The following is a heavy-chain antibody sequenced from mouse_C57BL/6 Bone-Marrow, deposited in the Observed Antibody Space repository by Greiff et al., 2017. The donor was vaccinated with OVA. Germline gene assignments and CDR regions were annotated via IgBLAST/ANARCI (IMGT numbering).Heavy chain of an antibody. Sequence: EVKVVESGAELVRPGASVKLSCTASGFNIKDDYMHWVKQRPEQGLEWIGWIDPENGDTEYASKFQGKATITADTSSNTAYLQLSSLTSEDTAVYYCTTPLYYPYYAMDYWGQGTSVTVSS. CDR1: GFNIKDDY. CDR2: IDPENGDT. CDR3: TTPLYYPYYAMDY. D-gene: IGHD1-1*01. J-gene: IGHJ4*01. V-gene: IGHV14-4*01.